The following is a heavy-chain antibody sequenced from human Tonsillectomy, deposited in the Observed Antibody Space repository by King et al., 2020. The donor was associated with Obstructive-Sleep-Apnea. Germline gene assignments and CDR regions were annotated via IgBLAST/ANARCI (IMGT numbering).Heavy chain of an antibody. CDR1: GGSISSYY. CDR2: IYYSGST. V-gene: IGHV4-59*01. J-gene: IGHJ4*02. Sequence: VQLQESGPGLVKPSETLSLTCTVSGGSISSYYWSWIRQPPGKGLEWIGYIYYSGSTNYNPSLKSRVTISVDTSKNQFSLKLSPVTAADTAVYYCAGGSSGSYPLDYWGQGTLVTVSS. D-gene: IGHD3-10*01. CDR3: AGGSSGSYPLDY.